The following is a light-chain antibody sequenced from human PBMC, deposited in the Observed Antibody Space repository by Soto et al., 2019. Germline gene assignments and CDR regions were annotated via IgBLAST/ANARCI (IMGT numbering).Light chain of an antibody. CDR1: QSVSSN. Sequence: EIVMTQSPVTLSVSPGERVTLSCRASQSVSSNLAWYQQKPGQAPSLLIYGAFTRATGIPARFSGTGSGTEFTLTISSLQSEDFELYYCQQYNDWPLTFGQGTKVDIK. J-gene: IGKJ1*01. CDR2: GAF. CDR3: QQYNDWPLT. V-gene: IGKV3-15*01.